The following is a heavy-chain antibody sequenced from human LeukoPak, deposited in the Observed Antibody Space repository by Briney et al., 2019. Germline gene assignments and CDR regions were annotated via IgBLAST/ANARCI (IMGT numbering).Heavy chain of an antibody. CDR3: ARGQTTVTTSGDYFDY. Sequence: SETLSLTCAVYGGSSSGYYWSWIRQPPGKGLEWIGEINHSGSTNYNPSLKSQVTISVDASKNQFSLKLSSVTAADTAVYYCARGQTTVTTSGDYFDYWGQGTLVTVSS. V-gene: IGHV4-34*01. J-gene: IGHJ4*02. CDR2: INHSGST. CDR1: GGSSSGYY. D-gene: IGHD4-17*01.